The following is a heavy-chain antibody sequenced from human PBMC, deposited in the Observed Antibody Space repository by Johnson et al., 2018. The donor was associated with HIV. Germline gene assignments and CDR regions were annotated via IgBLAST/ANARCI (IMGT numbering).Heavy chain of an antibody. CDR3: ARRSITSDGFDI. D-gene: IGHD2-2*01. CDR2: IGTAGDT. V-gene: IGHV3-13*01. Sequence: VQLVESGGGLVQPGGSLRLSCAASGFTFSSYDMHWVRQATGKGLEWVSAIGTAGDTYYPGSVKGRFTTSRENYKNSFYLHMNSLRAGDTAVYYCARRSITSDGFDIWGQGTMVTVS. CDR1: GFTFSSYD. J-gene: IGHJ3*02.